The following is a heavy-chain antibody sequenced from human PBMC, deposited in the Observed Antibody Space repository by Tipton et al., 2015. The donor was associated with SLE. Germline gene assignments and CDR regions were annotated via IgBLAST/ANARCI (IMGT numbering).Heavy chain of an antibody. CDR2: IYYSGST. D-gene: IGHD3-22*01. CDR3: ATVDYFDSGDAFDF. Sequence: TLSLTCTVSGGSISSSSYYWGWIRQPPGKGLEWIGSIYYSGSTYYNPSLMSRVTISVDTSKNQFSLNLSSLTAADTAVYYCATVDYFDSGDAFDFWGHGSMVTVSS. V-gene: IGHV4-39*07. J-gene: IGHJ3*01. CDR1: GGSISSSSYY.